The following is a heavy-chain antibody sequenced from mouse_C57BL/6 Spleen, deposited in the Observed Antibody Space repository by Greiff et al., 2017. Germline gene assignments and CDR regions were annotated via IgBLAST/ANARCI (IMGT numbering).Heavy chain of an antibody. J-gene: IGHJ4*01. CDR1: GYSFTGYY. V-gene: IGHV1-42*01. Sequence: VQLKESGPELVKPGASVKISCKASGYSFTGYYMNWVKQSPEKSLEWIGEINPSTGGTTYNQKFKAKATLTVDKSSSTAYMQRKSLTSEDSAVYYCARTDIPSYAMDYWGQGTSVTVSS. D-gene: IGHD3-3*01. CDR3: ARTDIPSYAMDY. CDR2: INPSTGGT.